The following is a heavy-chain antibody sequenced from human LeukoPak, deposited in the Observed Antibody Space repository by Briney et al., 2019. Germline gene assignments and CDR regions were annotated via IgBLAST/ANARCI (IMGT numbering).Heavy chain of an antibody. V-gene: IGHV4-38-2*02. CDR1: GYSISSGYY. CDR3: ARYSNPLYYYYYMDV. D-gene: IGHD4-11*01. Sequence: SETLSLTCTVSGYSISSGYYWGWIRQPPGKGLEWIGSIYYSGSTYYNPSLKSRVTISVDTSKNQFSLKLSSVTAADTAVYYCARYSNPLYYYYYMDVWGKGTTVTVSS. J-gene: IGHJ6*03. CDR2: IYYSGST.